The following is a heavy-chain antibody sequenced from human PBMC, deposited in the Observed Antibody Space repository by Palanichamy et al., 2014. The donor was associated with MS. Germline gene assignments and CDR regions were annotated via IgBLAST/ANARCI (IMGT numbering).Heavy chain of an antibody. D-gene: IGHD5-24*01. CDR3: AASAGYNNRFDY. Sequence: QLQLQESGPGLVKPSETLSLTCTVSGGSISSSTYYWGVDPPAPTGGGVEWVGSISYSGSAYYNPSLKSRVTISVDTSRNQFSLKLSSVTAADTAVYYCAASAGYNNRFDYWGQGTLVTVSS. CDR1: GGSISSSTYY. V-gene: IGHV4-39*01. CDR2: ISYSGSA. J-gene: IGHJ4*02.